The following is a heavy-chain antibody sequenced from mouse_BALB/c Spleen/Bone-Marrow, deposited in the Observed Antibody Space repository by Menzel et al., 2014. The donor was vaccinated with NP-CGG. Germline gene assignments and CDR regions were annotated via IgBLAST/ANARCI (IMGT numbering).Heavy chain of an antibody. V-gene: IGHV5-6-5*01. CDR2: ISSGGST. D-gene: IGHD2-4*01. Sequence: EVMLVESGGGLVKPGGSLKLSCAASGFTFRSYAMSWVRQTPEKRLEWVASISSGGSTYYPDSVKGRFTISRDNARNILYLQMSSLRPEDTAMYYCARGGGYDYGSWFAYWGQGTLVTVSA. CDR1: GFTFRSYA. CDR3: ARGGGYDYGSWFAY. J-gene: IGHJ3*01.